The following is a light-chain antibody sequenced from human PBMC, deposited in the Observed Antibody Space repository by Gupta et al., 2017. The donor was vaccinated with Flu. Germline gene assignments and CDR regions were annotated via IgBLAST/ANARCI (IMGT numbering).Light chain of an antibody. V-gene: IGKV1-39*01. CDR3: QQTSRTPYI. CDR1: QPVGYK. CDR2: AGS. Sequence: DIQVTPSPSSLSASVGDKVSITCRTSQPVGYKVSWYQHKLREAPRLLVYAGSVLQTGVPSRFSAKGSETEFTLTISSVQPEDLATYYCQQTSRTPYIFGQGTTMEI. J-gene: IGKJ2*01.